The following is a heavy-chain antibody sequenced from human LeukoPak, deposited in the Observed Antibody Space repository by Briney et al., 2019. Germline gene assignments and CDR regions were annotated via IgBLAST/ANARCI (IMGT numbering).Heavy chain of an antibody. CDR2: INHSGST. CDR1: GGSFSGYY. J-gene: IGHJ4*02. D-gene: IGHD3-10*01. CDR3: AREGMGHYGSGSTLDY. Sequence: SETLSLTCAVYGGSFSGYYWSWIRQPPGKGLEGIGEINHSGSTYYNPSLKRGVTISVDTSKNQFSLKLSSVTAADTAVYFCAREGMGHYGSGSTLDYWGQGTLVTVSS. V-gene: IGHV4-34*09.